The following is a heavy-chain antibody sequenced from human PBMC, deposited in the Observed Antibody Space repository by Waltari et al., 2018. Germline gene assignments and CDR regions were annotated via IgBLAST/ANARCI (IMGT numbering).Heavy chain of an antibody. CDR2: SRSKPSNYAT. Sequence: EVQVVESGGGLVQPGGSLKLSCATSGFTFSGSTIHWVRQTSGKGREGIGRSRSKPSNYATRYTASVEGRFTISRDDSENTAYLQMSSLMTEDTAVYYCTGGAVTGTDFWGQGTLVTVSS. CDR3: TGGAVTGTDF. D-gene: IGHD6-13*01. V-gene: IGHV3-73*01. J-gene: IGHJ4*02. CDR1: GFTFSGST.